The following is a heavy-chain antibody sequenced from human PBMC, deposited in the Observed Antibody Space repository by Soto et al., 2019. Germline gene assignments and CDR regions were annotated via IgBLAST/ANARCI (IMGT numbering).Heavy chain of an antibody. CDR1: GGSFSGYY. J-gene: IGHJ6*03. Sequence: LSLTCAVYGGSFSGYYWSWIRQPPGKGLEWIGEINHSGSTNYNPSLKSRVTISVDTSKNQFSLKLSSVTAADTAVYYCARGRGYYGSGYYYYMDVWGKGTTVTXSS. CDR3: ARGRGYYGSGYYYYMDV. V-gene: IGHV4-34*01. CDR2: INHSGST. D-gene: IGHD3-10*01.